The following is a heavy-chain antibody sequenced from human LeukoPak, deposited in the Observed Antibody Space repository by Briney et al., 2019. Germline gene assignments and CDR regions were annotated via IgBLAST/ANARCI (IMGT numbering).Heavy chain of an antibody. CDR1: GFTFSSYE. CDR3: ARQNRRGVWGSYRSPIDY. Sequence: AGGSLRLSCAASGFTFSSYEMNWVRQAPGKGLEWVSYISSSSSTIYYADSVKGRFTISRDNAKNSLYLQMNSLRAEDTAVYYCARQNRRGVWGSYRSPIDYWGQGTLVTVSS. D-gene: IGHD3-16*02. V-gene: IGHV3-48*01. J-gene: IGHJ4*02. CDR2: ISSSSSTI.